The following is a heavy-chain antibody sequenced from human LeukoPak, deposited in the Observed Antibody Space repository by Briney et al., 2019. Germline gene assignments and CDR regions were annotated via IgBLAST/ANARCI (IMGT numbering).Heavy chain of an antibody. Sequence: ASVTVSCKASGYTFSTYPMNWVRQALGQGLEWMGWINTNTGSPTYAQGLTGRFVFSLDTSVSTAFLQISSLKAEDTALYYCVRGIDINYWGQGTLVTVSS. V-gene: IGHV7-4-1*02. CDR2: INTNTGSP. CDR1: GYTFSTYP. CDR3: VRGIDINY. D-gene: IGHD3-16*02. J-gene: IGHJ4*02.